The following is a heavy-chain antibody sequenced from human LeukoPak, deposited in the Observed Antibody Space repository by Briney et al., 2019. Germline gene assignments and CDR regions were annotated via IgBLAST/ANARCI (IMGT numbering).Heavy chain of an antibody. Sequence: GASVKVSCKASGYTFTSFGIGWVRQAPGQGLEWMGLISTYNANTNYAQKVQGRVTMTTDTSTSTAYLELRSLRSDDTAVYYCARMGDTLTTLSYFDYWGQGTLVTVSS. CDR2: ISTYNANT. D-gene: IGHD1-1*01. V-gene: IGHV1-18*01. J-gene: IGHJ4*02. CDR3: ARMGDTLTTLSYFDY. CDR1: GYTFTSFG.